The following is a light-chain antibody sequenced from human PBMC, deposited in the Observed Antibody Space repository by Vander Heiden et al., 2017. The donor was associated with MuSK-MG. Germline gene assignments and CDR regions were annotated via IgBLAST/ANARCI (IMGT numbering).Light chain of an antibody. J-gene: IGLJ3*02. CDR1: NNGHKN. Sequence: SYELTPPLSVSVGLGQTARITCRGNNNGHKNVHWYQHKPGQAPVLVIYRDSNRPSGIPERFSGSNSGNTATLIISRAQAGDETDYYCQVWDSSTVVFGGGTKLTVL. CDR2: RDS. CDR3: QVWDSSTVV. V-gene: IGLV3-9*01.